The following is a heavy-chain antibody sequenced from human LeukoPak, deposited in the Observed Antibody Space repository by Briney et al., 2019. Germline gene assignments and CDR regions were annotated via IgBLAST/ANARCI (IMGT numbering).Heavy chain of an antibody. CDR1: GGSIRSESYY. V-gene: IGHV4-61*02. Sequence: SETLSLTCSVSGGSIRSESYYWSWIRQPAGKGLEWIGRIYSSGSSKFNPSLKSRVTISTDTSKNQFSLNLSSVTAADTAVYYCARDMTGSGWNDAFDIWGQGTMVTVSS. CDR3: ARDMTGSGWNDAFDI. CDR2: IYSSGSS. J-gene: IGHJ3*02. D-gene: IGHD6-19*01.